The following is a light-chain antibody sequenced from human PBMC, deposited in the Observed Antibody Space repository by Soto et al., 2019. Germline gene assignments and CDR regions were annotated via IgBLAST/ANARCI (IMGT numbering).Light chain of an antibody. CDR3: QQFGVT. CDR1: QDIQNF. V-gene: IGKV1-33*01. J-gene: IGKJ3*01. CDR2: DAS. Sequence: DIQMTQSPSSLSASVGDRVTITCQASQDIQNFLNWYQHKPGKAPKLLIYDASNLEAGVPLRFSGSGSGTDFTFTISSLQPEDIGTYYCQQFGVTFGPGTEVDVK.